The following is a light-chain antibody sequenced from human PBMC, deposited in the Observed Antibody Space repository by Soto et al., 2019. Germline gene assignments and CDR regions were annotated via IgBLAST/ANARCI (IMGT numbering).Light chain of an antibody. J-gene: IGLJ1*01. Sequence: QSALTQPASLSGSPGQSITISCTGTSSDIGAYDYVSWFQQHPGKAPKLMISEVNNRPSGVPDRFSGSKSGNTASLTVSGLQTEDEAYYYCSSYAGSNNYVFGTGTKVTV. V-gene: IGLV2-8*01. CDR2: EVN. CDR1: SSDIGAYDY. CDR3: SSYAGSNNYV.